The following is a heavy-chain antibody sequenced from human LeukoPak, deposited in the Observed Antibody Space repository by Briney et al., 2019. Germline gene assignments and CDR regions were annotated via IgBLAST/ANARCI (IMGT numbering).Heavy chain of an antibody. J-gene: IGHJ4*02. Sequence: SETLSLTCSVSDGSIRTYYWSWLRQSPGQGLEWIGNIYYRGDINYNPSLKSRVIISIDTSKNQFSLKVTSLTAADTAVYYCATNKDWAEADWGQGTLVIVSS. CDR2: IYYRGDI. CDR1: DGSIRTYY. CDR3: ATNKDWAEAD. D-gene: IGHD3/OR15-3a*01. V-gene: IGHV4-59*03.